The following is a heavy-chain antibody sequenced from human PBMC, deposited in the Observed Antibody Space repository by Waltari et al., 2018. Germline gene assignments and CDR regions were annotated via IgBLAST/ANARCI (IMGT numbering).Heavy chain of an antibody. Sequence: EVQLVESGGGLVQPGGSLRSPCVASGSSCRCGGMNWVRQAPGKGLEWVAHISGGGYPIYYADSVKGRFTISRDNAKNSLFLQMNGLRAEDTAVYYCAPMGASRLTWTDWGQGTLVTVSS. CDR2: ISGGGYPI. J-gene: IGHJ4*02. CDR1: GSSCRCGG. V-gene: IGHV3-48*01. CDR3: APMGASRLTWTD. D-gene: IGHD1-26*01.